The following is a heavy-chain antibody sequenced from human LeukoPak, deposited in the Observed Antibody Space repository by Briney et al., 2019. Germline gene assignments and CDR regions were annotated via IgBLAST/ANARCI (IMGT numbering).Heavy chain of an antibody. CDR1: GFTFSSYG. J-gene: IGHJ4*02. CDR2: ISGSGGST. V-gene: IGHV3-23*01. CDR3: AKGELPPWGSYRFSPYFDY. D-gene: IGHD3-16*02. Sequence: GGPLRLSCAASGFTFSSYGMSWVRQAPGKGLEWVSAISGSGGSTYYADSVKGRFTISRDNSKNTLYLQMNSLRAEDTAVYYCAKGELPPWGSYRFSPYFDYWGQGTLVTVSS.